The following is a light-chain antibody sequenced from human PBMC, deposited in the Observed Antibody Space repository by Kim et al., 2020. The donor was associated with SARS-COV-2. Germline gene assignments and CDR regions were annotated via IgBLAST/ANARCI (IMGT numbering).Light chain of an antibody. CDR1: QSVSSNY. CDR3: QQYAYAPET. J-gene: IGKJ1*01. V-gene: IGKV3-20*01. Sequence: EVVLTQSPGTLSLSPGERATLSCRASQSVSSNYLAWYQQKPGQAPRLLISGASSRATGIPDRFSGSGSGTDFTLTISRLEPEDFAVYYCQQYAYAPETFGQGTKVDIK. CDR2: GAS.